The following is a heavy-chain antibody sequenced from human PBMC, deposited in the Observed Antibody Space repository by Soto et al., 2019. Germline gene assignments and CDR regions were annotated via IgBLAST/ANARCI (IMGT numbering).Heavy chain of an antibody. V-gene: IGHV4-59*01. D-gene: IGHD5-18*01. J-gene: IGHJ5*02. CDR3: ARDLGYSYGYGFDP. Sequence: PSLTCTVSGGSISSYYWSWIRQPPGKGLEWIGYIYYSGSTNYNPSLKSRVTISVDTSKNQFSLKLSSVTAADTAVYYCARDLGYSYGYGFDPWGQGTLVTVSS. CDR1: GGSISSYY. CDR2: IYYSGST.